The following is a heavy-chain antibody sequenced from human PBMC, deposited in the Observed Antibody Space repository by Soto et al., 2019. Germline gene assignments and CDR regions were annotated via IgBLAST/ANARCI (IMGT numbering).Heavy chain of an antibody. CDR3: TRVGAGSLIDAFDI. Sequence: EVQLVQSGAEVKKPGESLRISCKGSGYSFTSYWISWVRQMPGKGLAWMGRIDPSDSYTYYSPSFLGHVTITADKSISTSYLQWSSLNASNTDMYYCTRVGAGSLIDAFDIWGQGTMVTVSS. J-gene: IGHJ3*02. V-gene: IGHV5-10-1*01. D-gene: IGHD1-26*01. CDR2: IDPSDSYT. CDR1: GYSFTSYW.